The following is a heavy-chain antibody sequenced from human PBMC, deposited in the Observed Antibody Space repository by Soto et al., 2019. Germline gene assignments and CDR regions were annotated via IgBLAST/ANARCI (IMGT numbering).Heavy chain of an antibody. J-gene: IGHJ2*01. CDR2: ITGSGGNT. CDR1: GFTFSSYA. D-gene: IGHD3-10*01. CDR3: AKVGSYYKSFDHWYFDL. Sequence: EVQLLESGGGLVQPGGSLRLSCAASGFTFSSYAMTWVRQAPGKGLEWVSAITGSGGNTNHLDSMKGRFTLSRDNSMNTLYLQMSSLRAVDTAVYYCAKVGSYYKSFDHWYFDLWGRGTLVSVSS. V-gene: IGHV3-23*01.